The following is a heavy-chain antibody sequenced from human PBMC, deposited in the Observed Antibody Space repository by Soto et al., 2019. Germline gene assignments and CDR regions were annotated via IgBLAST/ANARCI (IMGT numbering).Heavy chain of an antibody. CDR2: ILPIFGTA. D-gene: IGHD2-2*01. J-gene: IGHJ6*02. CDR3: ARASTITVHCGSVSCPRMDV. V-gene: IGHV1-69*06. Sequence: QVQLVQSGAEVKKPGSPVKVSCKASGGTFSSYAISWVRQAPGQGLEWMGGILPIFGTANYARKFQGRVTITADRSTSTAYMELSSMRSEDTAVYYCARASTITVHCGSVSCPRMDVWGQGTTVTVSS. CDR1: GGTFSSYA.